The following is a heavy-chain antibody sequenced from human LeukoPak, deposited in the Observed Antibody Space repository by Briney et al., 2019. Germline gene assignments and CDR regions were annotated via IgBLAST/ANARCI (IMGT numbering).Heavy chain of an antibody. V-gene: IGHV4-59*01. CDR2: IYYSGST. Sequence: PSETLSLTCTVSGGSISSYYWSWIRQPPGKGLEWIGYIYYSGSTNYNPSLRSRVTISVDTSKNQFSLKLSSVTAADTAVYYCARGLSTMVRGVIGWFDPWGQGTLVTVSS. J-gene: IGHJ5*02. D-gene: IGHD3-10*01. CDR1: GGSISSYY. CDR3: ARGLSTMVRGVIGWFDP.